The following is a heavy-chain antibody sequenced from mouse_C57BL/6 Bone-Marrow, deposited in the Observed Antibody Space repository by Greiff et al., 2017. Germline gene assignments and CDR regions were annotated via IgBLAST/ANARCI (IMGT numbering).Heavy chain of an antibody. D-gene: IGHD2-3*01. V-gene: IGHV2-2*01. CDR2: IWSGGST. Sequence: QVQLKESGPGLVQPSQSLSITCTVSGFSLTSYGVHWVRRSPGKGLEWLGVIWSGGSTDYNAAFISRLSISKDNSKSQVFFKMNSLQADDTAIYYCARTYDGYYPWCFDYWGQGTTLTVSS. CDR1: GFSLTSYG. CDR3: ARTYDGYYPWCFDY. J-gene: IGHJ2*01.